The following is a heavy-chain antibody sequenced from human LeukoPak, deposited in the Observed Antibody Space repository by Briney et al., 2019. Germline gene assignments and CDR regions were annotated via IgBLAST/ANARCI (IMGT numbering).Heavy chain of an antibody. CDR2: IYPGDSDT. J-gene: IGHJ4*02. CDR1: GYSFTSYW. Sequence: GESLKISCKGSGYSFTSYWIGWVRQMPGKGLEWMGIIYPGDSDTRYSPSFQGQVTISADKSISTAYLQWSSLKASDTAMYYCVRLRQTTVTTYYFDYWGQGTLVTVSS. V-gene: IGHV5-51*01. CDR3: VRLRQTTVTTYYFDY. D-gene: IGHD4-17*01.